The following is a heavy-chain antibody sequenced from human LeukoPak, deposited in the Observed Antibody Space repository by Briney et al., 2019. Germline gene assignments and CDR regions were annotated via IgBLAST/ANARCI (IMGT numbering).Heavy chain of an antibody. J-gene: IGHJ4*02. Sequence: ASVKVSCKASGYTFTSYYMHWVRQAPGQGLEWMGIINPSGGSTSYAQKFQGRVTMTRDTSTSTVYMELSSLRSEDTAVYYCARGLTYYYDSSGYYEAFDYWGQGTLVTVSS. V-gene: IGHV1-46*01. CDR2: INPSGGST. D-gene: IGHD3-22*01. CDR1: GYTFTSYY. CDR3: ARGLTYYYDSSGYYEAFDY.